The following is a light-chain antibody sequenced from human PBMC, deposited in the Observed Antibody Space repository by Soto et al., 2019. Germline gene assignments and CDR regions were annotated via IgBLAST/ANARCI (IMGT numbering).Light chain of an antibody. CDR3: QQFFTNPLT. J-gene: IGKJ4*01. V-gene: IGKV4-1*01. Sequence: DIVMTQSPDSLAVSLCERATINCKSSQSILYRSNGKEYLAWYQQKPGKPPKLLIYWASARESGVPERFSGSGSGTDFTLTISSLQAEDVEVYYCQQFFTNPLTFGGGTKVDIK. CDR2: WAS. CDR1: QSILYRSNGKEY.